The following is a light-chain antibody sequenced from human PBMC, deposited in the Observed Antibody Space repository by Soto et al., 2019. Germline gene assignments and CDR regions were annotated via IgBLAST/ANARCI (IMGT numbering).Light chain of an antibody. CDR1: QGVGSY. V-gene: IGKV1-8*01. J-gene: IGKJ4*01. CDR3: QHYYNNPLT. Sequence: AIRMTQSPSPFSASTGDRVTITCRASQGVGSYVAWYQQKPGKAPKLLIYDASTLQSGVPSRFSGSGSGTDFTLTISSLQSEDFATYYCQHYYNNPLTFCGGTKVEIK. CDR2: DAS.